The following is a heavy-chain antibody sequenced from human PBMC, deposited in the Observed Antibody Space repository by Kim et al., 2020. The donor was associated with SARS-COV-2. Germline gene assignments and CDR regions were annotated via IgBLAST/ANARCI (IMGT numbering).Heavy chain of an antibody. CDR3: SRTRITMIVVVTHFDY. CDR2: IYYSGST. D-gene: IGHD3-22*01. J-gene: IGHJ4*02. CDR1: GGSISSGGYY. V-gene: IGHV4-31*03. Sequence: SETLSLTCTVSGGSISSGGYYWSWIRQHPGKGLEWIGYIYYSGSTYYNPSLKSRVTISVDTSKNQFSLKLSAVTAADTAVYYCSRTRITMIVVVTHFDYWGQGTLVTVSS.